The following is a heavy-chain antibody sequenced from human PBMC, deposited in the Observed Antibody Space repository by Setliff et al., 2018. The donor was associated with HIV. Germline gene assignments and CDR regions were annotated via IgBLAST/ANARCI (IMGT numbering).Heavy chain of an antibody. V-gene: IGHV3-23*03. CDR2: INSGGTST. CDR3: ARDSSAYAFDH. J-gene: IGHJ4*02. CDR1: GFTFSSFA. D-gene: IGHD3-22*01. Sequence: PGGSLRLSCGASGFTFSSFAMNWVRQAPGKGLEWVSVINSGGTSTHYADSVKGRFTISRDNAKNSLYLQMTSLTVEDTAVYYCARDSSAYAFDHWGQGTLVTVSS.